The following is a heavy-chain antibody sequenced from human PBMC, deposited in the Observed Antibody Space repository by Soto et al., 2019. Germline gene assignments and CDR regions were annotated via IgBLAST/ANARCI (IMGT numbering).Heavy chain of an antibody. V-gene: IGHV1-69*13. CDR1: GGTFSSYA. J-gene: IGHJ4*02. CDR2: IIPIFGAA. CDR3: ARAAAAPFDY. Sequence: SSVKFSCKASGGTFSSYAISWVRQAPGQVLECMVGIIPIFGAANYXXKFQGRVXXTSDQSRSTAXMELSXLRSEDPAVYYCARAAAAPFDYWGQGTLVTVSS. D-gene: IGHD6-13*01.